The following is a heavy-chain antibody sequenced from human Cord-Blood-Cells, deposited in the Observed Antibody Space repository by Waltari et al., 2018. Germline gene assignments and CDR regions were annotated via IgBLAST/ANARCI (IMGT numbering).Heavy chain of an antibody. J-gene: IGHJ4*02. V-gene: IGHV1-69*12. CDR2: IIPIFGTA. Sequence: QVQLVQSGAEVKKPGSSVKVSCKASGGTFSSYAISWVRQAPGQGLEWMGGIIPIFGTANYAQEFQGRVTITANESTSTAYMELSSLRSEDTAVYYCARRYSSSPAYYFDYWGQGTLVTVSS. CDR1: GGTFSSYA. CDR3: ARRYSSSPAYYFDY. D-gene: IGHD6-6*01.